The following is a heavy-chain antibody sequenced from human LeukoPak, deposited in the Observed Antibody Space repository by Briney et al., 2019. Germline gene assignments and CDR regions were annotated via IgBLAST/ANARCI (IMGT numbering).Heavy chain of an antibody. J-gene: IGHJ5*02. CDR3: ARDRDYDILTGYYYNWFDP. Sequence: GGSLRLSCAASGFTFSSYSMNWVRQAPGKGLEWVSSISSSSSYIYYADSVKDRFTISRDNAKNSLYLQMNSLRAEDTAVYYCARDRDYDILTGYYYNWFDPWGQGTLVTVSS. V-gene: IGHV3-21*01. D-gene: IGHD3-9*01. CDR2: ISSSSSYI. CDR1: GFTFSSYS.